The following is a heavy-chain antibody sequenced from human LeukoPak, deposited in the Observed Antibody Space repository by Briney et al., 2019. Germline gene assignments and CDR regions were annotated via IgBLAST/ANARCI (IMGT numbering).Heavy chain of an antibody. CDR3: ARDTSSSWSYYYYGMDV. J-gene: IGHJ6*02. Sequence: SVKVSCKASGGTFSSYAISWVRQAPGQGLEWMGGIIPIFGTANYAQKFQGRVTITADESTSTAYMELGSLRSEDTAVYYCARDTSSSWSYYYYGMDVWGQGTTVTVSS. V-gene: IGHV1-69*01. CDR1: GGTFSSYA. D-gene: IGHD6-13*01. CDR2: IIPIFGTA.